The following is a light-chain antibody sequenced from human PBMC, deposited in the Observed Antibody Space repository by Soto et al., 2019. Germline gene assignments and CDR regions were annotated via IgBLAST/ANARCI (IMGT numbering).Light chain of an antibody. J-gene: IGKJ4*01. CDR1: QSVSSY. Sequence: EILLTQSPATVSLSPGERATLSCRASQSVSSYLAWYQQRPGQAPRLLIYDVSNGATGIPARFSGSGSGTDFTLTISSLEPEDFAVYYCQQSSDWPLTFGGGTKVEIK. V-gene: IGKV3-11*01. CDR2: DVS. CDR3: QQSSDWPLT.